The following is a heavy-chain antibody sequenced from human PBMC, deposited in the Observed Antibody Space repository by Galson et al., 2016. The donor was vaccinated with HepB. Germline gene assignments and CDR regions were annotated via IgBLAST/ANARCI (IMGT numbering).Heavy chain of an antibody. CDR1: GGTFSSYA. J-gene: IGHJ6*02. CDR2: IIPIFGST. D-gene: IGHD2-21*02. V-gene: IGHV1-69*13. CDR3: ASRREGEEMKVLVAASNYYYSGMDV. Sequence: SVKVSCKASGGTFSSYAISWVRQAPGQGPEWMGGIIPIFGSTKYAQKFQGRVKIAADESTSTAYMELTSLTSDDTAVYYCASRREGEEMKVLVAASNYYYSGMDVWGQGTTVIVSS.